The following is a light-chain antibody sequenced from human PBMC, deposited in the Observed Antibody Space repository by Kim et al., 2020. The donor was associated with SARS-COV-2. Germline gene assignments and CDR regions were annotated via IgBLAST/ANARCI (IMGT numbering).Light chain of an antibody. CDR2: EVT. CDR3: SSYTTANILI. V-gene: IGLV2-14*01. J-gene: IGLJ2*01. CDR1: SSDVGAYVS. Sequence: QSALTQPASVSGSPGQWITISCTGTSSDVGAYVSVSWYQQYSGKAPKLILYEVTNRPSGISNRFSGSKSGTTASLTISGLQSEDEGHYYCSSYTTANILIFGGGTQLTVL.